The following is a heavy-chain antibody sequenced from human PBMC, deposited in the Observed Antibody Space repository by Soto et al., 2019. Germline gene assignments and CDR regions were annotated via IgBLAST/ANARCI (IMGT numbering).Heavy chain of an antibody. J-gene: IGHJ4*02. CDR3: VRARATDSRPDY. CDR1: GFTFSLYA. D-gene: IGHD3-22*01. Sequence: LRLSCAASGFTFSLYAMIWVRQAPGKGLEWVSSVSSGSSYIYSADSLKGRFTISRDDAKNSLYLQMNSLRADDTAIYYCVRARATDSRPDYWGQGSLVTVSS. V-gene: IGHV3-21*01. CDR2: VSSGSSYI.